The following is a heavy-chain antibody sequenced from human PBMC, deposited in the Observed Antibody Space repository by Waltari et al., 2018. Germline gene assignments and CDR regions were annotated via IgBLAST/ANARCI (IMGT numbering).Heavy chain of an antibody. CDR1: GYSISSGYY. D-gene: IGHD6-6*01. J-gene: IGHJ3*02. V-gene: IGHV4-38-2*01. CDR3: ARRAIAARPGDAFDI. Sequence: QVQLQESGPGLVKPSETLSLTCAVSGYSISSGYYWGWIRQPPGKGLEWIGSIYHSGSTYYNPSLKSRVTISVDPSKNQFSLKLSSVTAADTAVYYCARRAIAARPGDAFDIWGQGTMVTVSS. CDR2: IYHSGST.